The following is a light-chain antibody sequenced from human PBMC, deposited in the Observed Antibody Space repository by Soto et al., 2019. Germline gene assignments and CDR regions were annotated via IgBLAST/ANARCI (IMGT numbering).Light chain of an antibody. Sequence: QFVLAQPASVSGSPGQSITISCTGTSSDVGGYNYVSWYQQHPGKAPKLMIYDVSNRPSGVSNRFSGSKSGNTASLTISGLQAEDEADYYCSSYTSSSTFFGTGTRSPS. CDR2: DVS. CDR3: SSYTSSSTF. CDR1: SSDVGGYNY. J-gene: IGLJ1*01. V-gene: IGLV2-14*01.